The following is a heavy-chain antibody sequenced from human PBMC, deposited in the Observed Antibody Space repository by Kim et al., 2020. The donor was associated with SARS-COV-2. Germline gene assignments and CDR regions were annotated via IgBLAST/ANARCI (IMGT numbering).Heavy chain of an antibody. D-gene: IGHD3-22*01. Sequence: SETLSLTCTVSGGSISSSSYYWGWIRQPPGKGLEWIGSIYYSGSTYYNPSLKSRVTISVDTSKNQFSLKLSSVTAADTAVYYCARDGDYYDSSGYYKRRVDPWGQGTLVTVSS. CDR3: ARDGDYYDSSGYYKRRVDP. CDR1: GGSISSSSYY. V-gene: IGHV4-39*02. CDR2: IYYSGST. J-gene: IGHJ5*02.